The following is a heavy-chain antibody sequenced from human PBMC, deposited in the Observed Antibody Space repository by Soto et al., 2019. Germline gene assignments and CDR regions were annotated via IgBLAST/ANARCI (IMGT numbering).Heavy chain of an antibody. Sequence: QTLLLTCAISGDSFSSNSDAWNWIRQSPSRGLEWLGRTYYRSKWYNDYAVSVKSRITINPDTSKNQFSLQLNSVTPEDTAVYYCARDLNPARFDHWGQGSLVTVSA. V-gene: IGHV6-1*01. J-gene: IGHJ5*02. CDR2: TYYRSKWYN. CDR1: GDSFSSNSDA. CDR3: ARDLNPARFDH.